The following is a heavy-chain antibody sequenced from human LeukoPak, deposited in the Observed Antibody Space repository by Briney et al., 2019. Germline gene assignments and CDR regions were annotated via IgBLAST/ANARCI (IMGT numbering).Heavy chain of an antibody. J-gene: IGHJ4*02. Sequence: SETLSLTCTVSGGSISSYYWGWIRQPPGKGLEWIGSIYHSGSTYYNPSLKSRVTISVDTSKNQFSLKLSSVTAADTAVYYCARVRLLLRERAPPIYYFDYWGQGTLVTVSS. CDR1: GGSISSYY. CDR2: IYHSGST. D-gene: IGHD3-22*01. V-gene: IGHV4-38-2*02. CDR3: ARVRLLLRERAPPIYYFDY.